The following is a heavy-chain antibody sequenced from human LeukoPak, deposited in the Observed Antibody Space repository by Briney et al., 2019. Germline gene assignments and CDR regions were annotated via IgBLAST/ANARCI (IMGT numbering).Heavy chain of an antibody. J-gene: IGHJ4*02. CDR2: IIEDGNLK. D-gene: IGHD5-12*01. V-gene: IGHV3-7*01. CDR1: GFTFSAYW. Sequence: WGSLRLSCAASGFTFSAYWITWVRQAPGKGLAWVANIIEDGNLKYYVDSVKGRFTISRDNTKNSLYLQMKSLRADDTAVYYCARVGKNGCDFDHWGQGTLVTVSS. CDR3: ARVGKNGCDFDH.